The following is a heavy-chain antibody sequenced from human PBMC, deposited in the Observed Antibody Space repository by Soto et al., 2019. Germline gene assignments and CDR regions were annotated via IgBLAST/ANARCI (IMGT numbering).Heavy chain of an antibody. CDR2: IYDSGST. Sequence: SETLSLTCTVSGASISSYYWSWIRQPPGKGLELIGYIYDSGSTHYNPSLKSRVTISVDTSKNQFSLKLSSVTAADTAVYYCARGYSSSSWFDPWGQGTMVTVYS. D-gene: IGHD6-13*01. CDR3: ARGYSSSSWFDP. V-gene: IGHV4-59*01. CDR1: GASISSYY. J-gene: IGHJ5*02.